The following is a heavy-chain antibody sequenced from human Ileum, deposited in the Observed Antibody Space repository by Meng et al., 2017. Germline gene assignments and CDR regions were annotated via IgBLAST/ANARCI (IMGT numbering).Heavy chain of an antibody. CDR2: IYHGGST. V-gene: IGHV4-4*02. D-gene: IGHD4-17*01. Sequence: QVQLQESGPGLVRPSGTLSLTCAVSGGSIRSINWWSWVSEPPGKGLEWIGEIYHGGSTNYNPSLKSRVTISVDKSKNHLSLKLSFVTAADTAVYYCARIDDYGDYVDYWGQGTLVTVSS. J-gene: IGHJ4*02. CDR1: GGSIRSINW. CDR3: ARIDDYGDYVDY.